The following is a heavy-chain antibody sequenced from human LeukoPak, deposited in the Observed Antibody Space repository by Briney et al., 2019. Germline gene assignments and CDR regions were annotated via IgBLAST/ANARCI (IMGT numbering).Heavy chain of an antibody. CDR3: ASSITMIVVVTPAPNFDY. V-gene: IGHV1-2*02. Sequence: ASVKVSCKSSGFTFTDEYIHWVRQAPGQGLEWMGWINPNSGGTKYAQKFQGRVTMTRDTSISTAYMELSRLRSDDTAVYYCASSITMIVVVTPAPNFDYWGQGTLVTVSS. J-gene: IGHJ4*02. D-gene: IGHD3-22*01. CDR1: GFTFTDEY. CDR2: INPNSGGT.